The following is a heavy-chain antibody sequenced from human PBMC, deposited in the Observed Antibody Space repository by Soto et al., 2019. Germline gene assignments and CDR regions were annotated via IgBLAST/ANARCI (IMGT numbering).Heavy chain of an antibody. CDR3: TTDGWGMWELLQSPAVPNHY. Sequence: PGGSLRLSCAASGFTFSNACMSWVRQAPGKGLEWVGRIKSKTDGGTTDYAAPVKGRFTISRDDSKNTLYLQMNSLKTEDTAVYYCTTDGWGMWELLQSPAVPNHYWGQGTLVTVSS. CDR2: IKSKTDGGTT. CDR1: GFTFSNAC. V-gene: IGHV3-15*01. D-gene: IGHD1-26*01. J-gene: IGHJ4*02.